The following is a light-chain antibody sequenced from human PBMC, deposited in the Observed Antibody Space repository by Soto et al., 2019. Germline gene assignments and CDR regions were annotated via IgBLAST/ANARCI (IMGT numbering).Light chain of an antibody. J-gene: IGKJ1*01. CDR2: GAS. CDR1: QSVSSIY. CDR3: QQYGSSPWT. Sequence: ELLLTQSPATLSLSPGETVTLSCRASQSVSSIYLAWYQQKPGQAPRLLIYGASSRATGIPDRFSGSGSGTDFTLTISRLEPEDFAVYYCQQYGSSPWTFGQGTKVDIK. V-gene: IGKV3-20*01.